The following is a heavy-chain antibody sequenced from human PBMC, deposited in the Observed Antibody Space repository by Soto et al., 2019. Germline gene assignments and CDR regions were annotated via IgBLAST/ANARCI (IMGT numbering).Heavy chain of an antibody. Sequence: GGSLRLSCAASGFTFSSYAMSWVRQAPGKGLEWVSAISGSGGSTYYADSVKGRFTISRDNSKNTLYLQMNSLRAEDTAVYYCAKDYIMFFGVVLIHWTDFSGQGILVTVFS. CDR1: GFTFSSYA. D-gene: IGHD3-3*01. CDR3: AKDYIMFFGVVLIHWTDF. CDR2: ISGSGGST. V-gene: IGHV3-23*01. J-gene: IGHJ4*02.